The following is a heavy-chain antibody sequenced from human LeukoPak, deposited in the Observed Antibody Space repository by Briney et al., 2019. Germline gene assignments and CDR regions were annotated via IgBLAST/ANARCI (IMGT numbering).Heavy chain of an antibody. D-gene: IGHD6-19*01. Sequence: ASVKVSCKASGYTFTSYYMHWVRQAPGQGLEWMGIINPSGGSTSYAQKFQGRVTMTRDTSTSTVYMELSSLRSEDTAVYYCARAQGIAVAGPYYFDYWGQGTLVTVSS. J-gene: IGHJ4*02. CDR1: GYTFTSYY. V-gene: IGHV1-46*01. CDR3: ARAQGIAVAGPYYFDY. CDR2: INPSGGST.